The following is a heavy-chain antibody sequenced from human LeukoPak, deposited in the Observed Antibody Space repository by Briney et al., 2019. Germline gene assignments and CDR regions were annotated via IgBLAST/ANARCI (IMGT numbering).Heavy chain of an antibody. CDR1: GFTFSSYS. D-gene: IGHD6-19*01. CDR3: ARVGSSGWYYFDY. J-gene: IGHJ4*02. V-gene: IGHV3-21*01. CDR2: ISSSSSYI. Sequence: GGSLRLSCAASGFTFSSYSMNWVRQARGKALEWVSSISSSSSYIYYADSVKGRFTISRDNAKNSLYPQINSLRAEDTAVYYCARVGSSGWYYFDYWGQGTLVTVSS.